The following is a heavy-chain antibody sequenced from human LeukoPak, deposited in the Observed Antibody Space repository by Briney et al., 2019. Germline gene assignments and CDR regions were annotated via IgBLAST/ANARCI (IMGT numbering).Heavy chain of an antibody. V-gene: IGHV3-23*01. CDR1: GFTFSSYA. CDR2: IGPGYDT. J-gene: IGHJ4*02. CDR3: ARNPPERPIDY. Sequence: PGGSLRLSCAASGFTFSSYAMGRVRQAPRKGLEWVSVIGPGYDTHYADSVKGRFSISRDNSKSTLYLQMNSLRAEDTALYYCARNPPERPIDYWGQGTLVTVSS. D-gene: IGHD1-1*01.